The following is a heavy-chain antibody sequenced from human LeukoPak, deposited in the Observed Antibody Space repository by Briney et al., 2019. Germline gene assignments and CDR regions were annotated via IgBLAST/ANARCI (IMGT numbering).Heavy chain of an antibody. V-gene: IGHV3-49*04. CDR3: SRNGLVDFDY. J-gene: IGHJ4*02. CDR2: IRRSAYGGAA. CDR1: GFAFDDFG. Sequence: GGSLRLSCTPSGFAFDDFGMRWVRQPAGKGLEWVGFIRRSAYGGAAEYAPSGKGRFIISRDDSKGIAYFQMNSLKTEDTAVYYCSRNGLVDFDYWGQGSRVIVSP.